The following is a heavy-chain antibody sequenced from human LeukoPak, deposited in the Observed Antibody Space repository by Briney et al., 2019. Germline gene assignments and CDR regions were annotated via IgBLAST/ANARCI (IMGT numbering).Heavy chain of an antibody. D-gene: IGHD3-16*01. CDR2: KYYSGST. J-gene: IGHJ4*02. CDR1: GVSINTCCYY. CDR3: ARGRSYGFDFDS. V-gene: IGHV4-61*01. Sequence: SETLSLTCAVSGVSINTCCYYWTWIRQPPGKGLEWNGYKYYSGSTRYNSSLRSRLTISLDTSKNQFSLRLTSVTAADTAVYYCARGRSYGFDFDSWGQGTLVIVSS.